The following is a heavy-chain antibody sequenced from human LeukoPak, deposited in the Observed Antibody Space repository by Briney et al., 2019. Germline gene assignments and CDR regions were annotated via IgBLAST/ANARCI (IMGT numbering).Heavy chain of an antibody. CDR2: INHSGST. V-gene: IGHV4-34*01. CDR1: GGSFSGYY. Sequence: SETLSLTCAVYGGSFSGYYWSWIRQPPGKGLEWIGEINHSGSTNYNPSLKSRVTISVDTSKNQFSPKLSSVTAADTAVYYCARRAVVVVPAAIGGWFDPWGQGTLVTVSS. D-gene: IGHD2-2*02. CDR3: ARRAVVVVPAAIGGWFDP. J-gene: IGHJ5*02.